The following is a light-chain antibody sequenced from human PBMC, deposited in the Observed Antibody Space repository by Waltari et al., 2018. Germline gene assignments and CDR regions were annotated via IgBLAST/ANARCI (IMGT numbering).Light chain of an antibody. V-gene: IGKV4-1*01. CDR1: QRLLYNANNQNY. Sequence: DIVMTQSPDALAVSLGERAIINCRSSQRLLYNANNQNYLGWYQQKPGQPPKLLIYWASNRESVVPDRFSGGWSGTDFTLTISSLQAEDVAVYYCQQYYGTPYTFGQGTKLEIK. J-gene: IGKJ2*01. CDR3: QQYYGTPYT. CDR2: WAS.